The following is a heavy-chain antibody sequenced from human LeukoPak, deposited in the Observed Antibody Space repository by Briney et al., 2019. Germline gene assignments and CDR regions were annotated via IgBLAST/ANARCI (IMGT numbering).Heavy chain of an antibody. Sequence: SETLSLTCSVSGGSISSSSYYWSWIRQPPGEGLEWIGEINHSGSTNYNPSLKSRVTISVDTSKNQFSLKLSSVTAADTAVYYCARERRGATYYYGSGSRYYFDYWGQGTLVTVSS. CDR3: ARERRGATYYYGSGSRYYFDY. V-gene: IGHV4-39*07. D-gene: IGHD3-10*01. CDR2: INHSGST. CDR1: GGSISSSSYY. J-gene: IGHJ4*02.